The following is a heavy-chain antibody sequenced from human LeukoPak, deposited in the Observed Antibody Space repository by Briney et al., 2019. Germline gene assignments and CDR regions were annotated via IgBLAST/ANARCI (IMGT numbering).Heavy chain of an antibody. CDR1: GYTFTGYY. Sequence: GASVKVSCKASGYTFTGYYMNWVRQAPGQGLEWMGWINPNSGGTNYAQKFQGRVTMTRDTSISTAYMELSRLRSDDTAVYYCAREMAAAGTTFHAFDIWGQGTMVTVSS. D-gene: IGHD6-13*01. CDR2: INPNSGGT. J-gene: IGHJ3*02. V-gene: IGHV1-2*02. CDR3: AREMAAAGTTFHAFDI.